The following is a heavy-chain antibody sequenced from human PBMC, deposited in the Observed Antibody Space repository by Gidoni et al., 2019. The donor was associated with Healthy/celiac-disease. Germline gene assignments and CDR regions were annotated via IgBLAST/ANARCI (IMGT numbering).Heavy chain of an antibody. CDR1: GFTFSSYG. Sequence: QVQLVESGGGVVQPGRSLRLSCAASGFTFSSYGLHWVRQAPGKGLEWVAVISYDGSNKYYADSVKGLFTISRDNSKNTLYLQMNSLRAEDTAVYYCAKSKVEMATILDYWGQGTLVTVSS. CDR2: ISYDGSNK. CDR3: AKSKVEMATILDY. D-gene: IGHD5-12*01. J-gene: IGHJ4*02. V-gene: IGHV3-30*18.